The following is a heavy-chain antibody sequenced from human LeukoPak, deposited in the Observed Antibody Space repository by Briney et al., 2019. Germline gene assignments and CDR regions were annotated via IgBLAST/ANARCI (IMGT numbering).Heavy chain of an antibody. D-gene: IGHD1-26*01. J-gene: IGHJ4*02. CDR1: GFTFSTYW. CDR2: IQQDGSEK. Sequence: PGGSLRLSCAASGFTFSTYWMSWVRQAPGKGLEWVANIQQDGSEKYYVDSVKGRFIISRDNSKNTLYFQMNSLRAEDTAVYYCARGNSGNYYADFDYWGQGTLVTVSS. V-gene: IGHV3-7*03. CDR3: ARGNSGNYYADFDY.